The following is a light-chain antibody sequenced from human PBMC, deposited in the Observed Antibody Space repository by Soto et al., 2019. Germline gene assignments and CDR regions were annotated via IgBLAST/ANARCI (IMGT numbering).Light chain of an antibody. Sequence: DIQMTQSPSSLSASVGDRVTITCRESQSIGRVLNWYQQKPGKAPALLIYAASSLQSGVPSRFSGSGSGTDFTLTISSLQPEDFATYYCQQSYSPPPITFGQGTRLEIK. J-gene: IGKJ5*01. CDR3: QQSYSPPPIT. CDR1: QSIGRV. V-gene: IGKV1-39*01. CDR2: AAS.